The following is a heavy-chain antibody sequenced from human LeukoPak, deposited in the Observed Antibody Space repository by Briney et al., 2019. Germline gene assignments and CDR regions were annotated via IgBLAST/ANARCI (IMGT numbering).Heavy chain of an antibody. V-gene: IGHV3-48*03. Sequence: GGSLRLSCAASRFTFSSYAMHWVRQAPGKGLEWVSYISVTGTTMYYADSVKGRFTISRDNAKNSLYLQMSSLRAEDTATYYCARNWGFDSWGQGTPVTVSS. CDR1: RFTFSSYA. CDR2: ISVTGTTM. J-gene: IGHJ4*02. D-gene: IGHD7-27*01. CDR3: ARNWGFDS.